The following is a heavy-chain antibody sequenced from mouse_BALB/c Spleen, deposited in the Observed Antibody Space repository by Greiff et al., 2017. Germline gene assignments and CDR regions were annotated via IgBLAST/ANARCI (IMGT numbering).Heavy chain of an antibody. CDR2: IDPANGNT. Sequence: EVQLVESGAELVKPGASVKLSCTASGFNIKDTYMHWVKQRPEQGLEWIGRIDPANGNTKYDPKFQGKATITADTSSNTAYLQLSSLTSEDTAVYYCAREGGLLRYFDVWGAGTTVTVSS. D-gene: IGHD2-3*01. CDR1: GFNIKDTY. CDR3: AREGGLLRYFDV. V-gene: IGHV14-3*02. J-gene: IGHJ1*01.